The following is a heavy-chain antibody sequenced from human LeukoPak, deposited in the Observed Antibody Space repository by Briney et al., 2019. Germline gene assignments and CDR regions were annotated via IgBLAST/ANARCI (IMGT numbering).Heavy chain of an antibody. Sequence: QPGGSLRLSCAASGFTFDSYAMTWVRQAPGKGLEWVSTVSASGAGTYFADSVKGRFTISGDNSKNTLYLQMKYLRAEDTALYYCANNGGVGVAGSFDNWGQGTLVTVSS. V-gene: IGHV3-23*01. D-gene: IGHD6-19*01. J-gene: IGHJ4*02. CDR1: GFTFDSYA. CDR3: ANNGGVGVAGSFDN. CDR2: VSASGAGT.